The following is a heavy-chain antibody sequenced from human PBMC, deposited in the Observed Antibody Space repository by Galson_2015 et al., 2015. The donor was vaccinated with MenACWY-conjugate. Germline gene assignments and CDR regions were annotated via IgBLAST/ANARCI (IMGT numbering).Heavy chain of an antibody. Sequence: SVKVSCKASGYTFTSYGISWVRQAPGQGLEWMGGIIPIFGTANYAQKFQGRVTITADESTSTAYMELSSLRSEDTAVYYCASRHYYDSSGLFDYWGQGTLVTVSS. J-gene: IGHJ4*02. CDR2: IIPIFGTA. CDR1: GYTFTSYG. CDR3: ASRHYYDSSGLFDY. D-gene: IGHD3-22*01. V-gene: IGHV1-69*13.